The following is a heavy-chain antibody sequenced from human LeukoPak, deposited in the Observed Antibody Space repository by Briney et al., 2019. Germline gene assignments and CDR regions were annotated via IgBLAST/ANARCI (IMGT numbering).Heavy chain of an antibody. Sequence: PSETLSLTCTVSGGTIISSSYYWRWLRKPPGKGLECIGSIYYSGSTYYNPSLKSRVTISVDTSKNQFSLKLSSVTAADTAVYYCAGVYDSFTHDAFDIWGQGTMVTVPS. V-gene: IGHV4-39*07. CDR1: GGTIISSSYY. CDR2: IYYSGST. J-gene: IGHJ3*02. D-gene: IGHD3-22*01. CDR3: AGVYDSFTHDAFDI.